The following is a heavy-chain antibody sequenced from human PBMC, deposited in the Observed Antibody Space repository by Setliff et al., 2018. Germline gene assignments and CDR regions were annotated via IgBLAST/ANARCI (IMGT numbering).Heavy chain of an antibody. CDR2: ISLYDGHT. V-gene: IGHV1-18*01. J-gene: IGHJ3*02. CDR1: GYNFKTYA. CDR3: ARDSSSGWRGAFDI. D-gene: IGHD3-22*01. Sequence: GASVKVSCKASGYNFKTYAISWVRQAPGQGLEWMGFISLYDGHTNYAQNFQGRLTVTTDTSTSTAYMELSSLRSDDTAVYYCARDSSSGWRGAFDIWGQGTMVTVSS.